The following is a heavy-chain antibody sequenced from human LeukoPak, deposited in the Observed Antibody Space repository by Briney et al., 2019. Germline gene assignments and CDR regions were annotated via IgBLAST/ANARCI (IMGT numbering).Heavy chain of an antibody. V-gene: IGHV3-9*03. CDR2: ISWNSGSI. J-gene: IGHJ5*02. CDR3: AKGSKVVPAGGWFDP. Sequence: GGSLRISCAADGFTFDDYAMHWIRQAPGKGLEWVSGISWNSGSIGYADSVKGRFTISRDNAKNSLYLQMNSLRAEDMALYYCAKGSKVVPAGGWFDPWGQGTLVTVSS. CDR1: GFTFDDYA. D-gene: IGHD2-2*01.